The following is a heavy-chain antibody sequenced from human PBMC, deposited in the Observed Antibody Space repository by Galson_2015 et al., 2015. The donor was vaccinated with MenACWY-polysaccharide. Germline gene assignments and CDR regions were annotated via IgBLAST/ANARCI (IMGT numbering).Heavy chain of an antibody. D-gene: IGHD3-10*01. V-gene: IGHV3-30-3*01. CDR2: ISYDGSNK. CDR1: GVTFSTYA. J-gene: IGHJ6*02. CDR3: ARGVMVRGVAYYFFGMDV. Sequence: SLRLSCAASGVTFSTYAIHWVRQAPGKGLEWVAVISYDGSNKYYADSVKGRFTISRDNSKNTLYLQMNSLRAEDTAVYFCARGVMVRGVAYYFFGMDVWGQGSTVTVSS.